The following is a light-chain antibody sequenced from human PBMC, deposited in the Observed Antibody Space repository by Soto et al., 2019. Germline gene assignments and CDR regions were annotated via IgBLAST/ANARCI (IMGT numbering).Light chain of an antibody. CDR3: KQYGTKLFT. V-gene: IGKV3-20*01. CDR1: RRVGSSY. Sequence: EIVLGQYPTTVSLSPEGRATVSCMANRRVGSSYVALYQQRPGQAPRPRIYFSSSGATGIPDRFSGSGSGTDFTLTISRLEPEDFAVYSCKQYGTKLFTFGPATKVDIK. CDR2: FSS. J-gene: IGKJ3*01.